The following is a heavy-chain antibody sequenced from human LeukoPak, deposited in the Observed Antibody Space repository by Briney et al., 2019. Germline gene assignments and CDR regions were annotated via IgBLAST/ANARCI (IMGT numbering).Heavy chain of an antibody. Sequence: SETLSLTCAVYGGSFSGYYWSWIRQPPGKGLEWIGSIYYSGSTYYNPSLKSRVTISVDTSKNQFSLKLSSVTAADTAVYYCARHISHNFWSGLNWFDPWGQGTLVTVSS. CDR1: GGSFSGYY. D-gene: IGHD3-3*01. V-gene: IGHV4-34*01. CDR2: IYYSGST. CDR3: ARHISHNFWSGLNWFDP. J-gene: IGHJ5*02.